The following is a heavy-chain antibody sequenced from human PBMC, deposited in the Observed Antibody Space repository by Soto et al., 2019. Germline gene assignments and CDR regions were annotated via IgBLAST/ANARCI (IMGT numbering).Heavy chain of an antibody. D-gene: IGHD2-15*01. J-gene: IGHJ6*02. CDR1: GGSFSGYY. V-gene: IGHV4-34*01. CDR2: INHSGST. Sequence: PSETLSLTCAVYGGSFSGYYWSWIRQPPGKGLEWIGEINHSGSTNYNPSLKSRVTISVDTSKNQFSLKLSSVTAADTAVYYCARVEDSSYSPLYYYYYGMDVWGQGTTVTVSS. CDR3: ARVEDSSYSPLYYYYYGMDV.